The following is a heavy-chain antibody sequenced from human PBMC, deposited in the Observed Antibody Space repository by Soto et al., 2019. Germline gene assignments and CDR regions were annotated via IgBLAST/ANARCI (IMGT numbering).Heavy chain of an antibody. D-gene: IGHD5-12*01. CDR3: AKDLRPDSGYDLDY. CDR1: GFTFSAYY. Sequence: PGGSLRLSCVASGFTFSAYYMSWVRQAPGKGLEWVAVVGGDGYTEFYADSVEGRFTVYRDNSKNTLYLQMTSLRVEDTAVYYCAKDLRPDSGYDLDYWGRGTLVTVSS. J-gene: IGHJ4*02. CDR2: VGGDGYTE. V-gene: IGHV3-23*01.